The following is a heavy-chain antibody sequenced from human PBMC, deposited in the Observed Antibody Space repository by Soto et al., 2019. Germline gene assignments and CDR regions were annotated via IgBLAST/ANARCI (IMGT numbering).Heavy chain of an antibody. D-gene: IGHD1-1*01. CDR1: GGSISTTFYY. V-gene: IGHV4-39*01. CDR3: ARHPINDDNYPAEVNF. Sequence: QLRLLESGPGVVKPAETLSLTCTVSGGSISTTFYYWGWIRQPPGKGLEWIGTVFYNGRTYYNLSLDSRISISVDTSKNQFSLRLTSVTAADTAVYYCARHPINDDNYPAEVNFWGQGTLVTVSS. J-gene: IGHJ1*01. CDR2: VFYNGRT.